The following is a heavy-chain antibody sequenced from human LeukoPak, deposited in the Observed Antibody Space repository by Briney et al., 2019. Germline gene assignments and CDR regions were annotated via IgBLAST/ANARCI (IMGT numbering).Heavy chain of an antibody. CDR2: IYHSGST. Sequence: PSQTLSLTCAVSGGSISSGGYYWSWIRQPPGKGLEWIGNIYHSGSTYYNPSLNSRVIISVDRSKNQFSLKLSSVTAADTAVYYCARAFPFDDYGDPDAFDIWGQGTMVTVSS. J-gene: IGHJ3*02. D-gene: IGHD4-17*01. CDR1: GGSISSGGYY. V-gene: IGHV4-30-2*01. CDR3: ARAFPFDDYGDPDAFDI.